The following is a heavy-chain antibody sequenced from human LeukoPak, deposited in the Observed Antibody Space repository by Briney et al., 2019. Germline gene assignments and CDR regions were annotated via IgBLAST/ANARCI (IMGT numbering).Heavy chain of an antibody. CDR3: ARTDSGYDSDAFDI. CDR2: ISLDGATT. CDR1: GFTFSSYA. J-gene: IGHJ3*02. D-gene: IGHD5-12*01. Sequence: GGSLRLSCAASGFTFSSYAMSWVRQAPGKGLEWVSGISLDGATTYYAGSVEGRFTISRDNSKNTLYLQMNSLRAEDTAVYYCARTDSGYDSDAFDIWGQGTLVSVSS. V-gene: IGHV3-23*01.